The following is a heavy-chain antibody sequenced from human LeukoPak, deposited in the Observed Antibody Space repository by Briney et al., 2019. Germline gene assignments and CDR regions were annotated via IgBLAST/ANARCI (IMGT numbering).Heavy chain of an antibody. J-gene: IGHJ6*03. Sequence: GGSLRLSCAASGFTFSSYAMHWVRQAPGKGLEWVAVISYDGSNKYYADSVKGRFTISRDNSKNTLYLQMNSLRAEDTAVYYCARGSSSSRRWEXGXXYMDVW. V-gene: IGHV3-30-3*01. CDR2: ISYDGSNK. CDR1: GFTFSSYA. D-gene: IGHD6-6*01. CDR3: ARGSSSSRRWEXGXXYMDV.